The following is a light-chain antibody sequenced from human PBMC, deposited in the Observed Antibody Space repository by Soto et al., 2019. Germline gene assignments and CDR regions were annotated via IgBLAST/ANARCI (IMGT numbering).Light chain of an antibody. J-gene: IGKJ4*01. CDR2: VAS. CDR3: QKYGSSPLT. V-gene: IGKV3-20*01. Sequence: EIVLPQSPGTLSLSPGERTTLSCMARQSVYSSYLAWYQQKPGQPPRLLIYVASSRATGIPDRFSGSGSGTDFTLTISRLDPEDFAVYYCQKYGSSPLTFGGGTQVEVK. CDR1: QSVYSSY.